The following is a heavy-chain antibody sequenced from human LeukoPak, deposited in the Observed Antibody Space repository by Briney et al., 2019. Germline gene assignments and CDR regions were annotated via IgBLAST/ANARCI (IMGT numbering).Heavy chain of an antibody. D-gene: IGHD6-6*01. V-gene: IGHV4-30-2*01. J-gene: IGHJ4*02. CDR1: GGSISSGGYY. CDR3: GYSSSSYYFDY. Sequence: SQTLSLTCTVSGGSISSGGYYWSWIRQPPGKGLEWTGYIYHSGSTYYNPSLKSRVTISVDRSKNQFSLKLSSVTAADTAVYYCGYSSSSYYFDYWGQGTLVTVSS. CDR2: IYHSGST.